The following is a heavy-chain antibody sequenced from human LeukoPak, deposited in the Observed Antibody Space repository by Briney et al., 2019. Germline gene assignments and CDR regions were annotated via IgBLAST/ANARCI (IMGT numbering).Heavy chain of an antibody. CDR3: TRELAGTTAED. Sequence: SETLSLTCTVSGYSISSGHYWGWIRQPPGKGLEWIGSMYHSGSTYYNPPLKSRVTISEDTSKNQFSLTLTSVTAADTALYYCTRELAGTTAEDWGQGTLVTVSS. J-gene: IGHJ4*02. V-gene: IGHV4-38-2*02. CDR1: GYSISSGHY. D-gene: IGHD1-1*01. CDR2: MYHSGST.